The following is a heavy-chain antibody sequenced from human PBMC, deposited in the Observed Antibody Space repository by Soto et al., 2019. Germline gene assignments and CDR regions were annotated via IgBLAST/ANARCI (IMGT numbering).Heavy chain of an antibody. CDR1: GFTFSSYE. D-gene: IGHD3-22*01. CDR3: ARDTYYYDSSGYYYPGGMDV. Sequence: GGSLRLSCAASGFTFSSYEMNWVRQAPGKGLEWVSYISSSGSTIYYADSVKGRFTISRDNAKNSLYLQMNSLRAEDTAVYYCARDTYYYDSSGYYYPGGMDVWGQGTTVTVSS. V-gene: IGHV3-48*03. CDR2: ISSSGSTI. J-gene: IGHJ6*02.